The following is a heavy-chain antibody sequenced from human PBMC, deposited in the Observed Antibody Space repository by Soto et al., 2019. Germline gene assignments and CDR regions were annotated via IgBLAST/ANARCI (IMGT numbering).Heavy chain of an antibody. CDR3: GRHIEIPASVFGI. CDR2: ISFSTTSI. CDR1: ECYSRDLD. Sequence: AASECYSRDLDVSCIRKTPGKGLEWVSYISFSTTSIYYADSVKGRFTISRDNAKNSLYLQMNSLRVEDTVFFYCGRHIEIPASVFGIWGQPILLSRSS. D-gene: IGHD5-12*01. J-gene: IGHJ4*02. V-gene: IGHV3-11*01.